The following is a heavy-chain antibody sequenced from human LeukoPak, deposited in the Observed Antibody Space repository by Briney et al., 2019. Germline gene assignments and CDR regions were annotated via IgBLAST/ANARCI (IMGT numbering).Heavy chain of an antibody. CDR3: ARDKSIPNIAAAGTGYFDY. CDR2: ISSSSSYI. V-gene: IGHV3-21*01. Sequence: GGSLRLSCAASGFTFSSYSMNWVRQAPGKGLEWVSSISSSSSYIYYADSVKGRFTISRDNAKNSLYLQMNSLRAEDTAVYYCARDKSIPNIAAAGTGYFDYWGQGTLVTVSS. J-gene: IGHJ4*02. D-gene: IGHD6-13*01. CDR1: GFTFSSYS.